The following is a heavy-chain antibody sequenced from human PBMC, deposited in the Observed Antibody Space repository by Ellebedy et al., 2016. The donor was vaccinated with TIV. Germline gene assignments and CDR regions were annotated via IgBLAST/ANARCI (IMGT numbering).Heavy chain of an antibody. Sequence: AASVKVSCKASGYAFTSYDINWVRQAPGQGLEWMGWNNPNSGNTGYAQSFQGRVTITADTSTSTAYMELSSLRSEDTAVYYCARGTYSSSRYGMDFWGQGTPVTVSS. CDR1: GYAFTSYD. D-gene: IGHD6-13*01. CDR2: NNPNSGNT. J-gene: IGHJ4*02. CDR3: ARGTYSSSRYGMDF. V-gene: IGHV1-8*01.